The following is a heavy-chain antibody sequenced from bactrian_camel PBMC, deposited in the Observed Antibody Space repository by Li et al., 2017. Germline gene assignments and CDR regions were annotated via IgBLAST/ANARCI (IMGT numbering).Heavy chain of an antibody. CDR3: AADPHGQGAGRGGNCYPASYNH. CDR1: GYTDSSYC. Sequence: DVQLVESGGGSVQTGGSLRPSCSVSGYTDSSYCMGWFRQAPGKEREGVASIYFGVGTTYYADSVKGRFTISRDGAANTVYLSMDSLKPEDTGMYYCAADPHGQGAGRGGNCYPASYNHWGRGTQVTVS. CDR2: IYFGVGTT. J-gene: IGHJ4*01. V-gene: IGHV3S40*01. D-gene: IGHD2*01.